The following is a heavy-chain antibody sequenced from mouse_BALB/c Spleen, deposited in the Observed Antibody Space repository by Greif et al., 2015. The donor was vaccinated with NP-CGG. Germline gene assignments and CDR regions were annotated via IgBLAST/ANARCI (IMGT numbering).Heavy chain of an antibody. V-gene: IGHV14-3*02. J-gene: IGHJ1*01. CDR2: IDPANGNT. D-gene: IGHD1-1*01. Sequence: VQLKESGAELVKPGASVKLSCTASGFNIKDTYMHWVKQRPEQGLEWIGRIDPANGNTKYDPKFQGKATITADTSSNTASLQLSSLTSEDTAVYYCARNYGSSYRYWYFDVWGAGTTVTVSS. CDR3: ARNYGSSYRYWYFDV. CDR1: GFNIKDTY.